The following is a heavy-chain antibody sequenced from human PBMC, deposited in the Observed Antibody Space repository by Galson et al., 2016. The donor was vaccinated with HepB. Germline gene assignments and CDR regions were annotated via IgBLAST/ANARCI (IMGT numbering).Heavy chain of an antibody. CDR1: GGTLGGYY. CDR2: SSHTGST. J-gene: IGHJ4*02. CDR3: ARGVGWLIDD. Sequence: SETLSLTCGVYGGTLGGYYWSWIRQPPGKGLEWIGESSHTGSTNYNPSLKSRVTIPEDTSKNHFSLKLSSVTAADTAVYFCARGVGWLIDDWGQGTQVTVSS. V-gene: IGHV4-34*01. D-gene: IGHD5-24*01.